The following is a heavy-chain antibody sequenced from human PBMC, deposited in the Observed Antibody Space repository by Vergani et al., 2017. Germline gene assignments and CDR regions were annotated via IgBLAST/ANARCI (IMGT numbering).Heavy chain of an antibody. D-gene: IGHD4-17*01. CDR1: GYTFTYHY. V-gene: IGHV1-69-2*01. CDR3: ATPQTETTGGMRV. Sequence: EVQLVQSGAEVKKPGATMKISCKVSGYTFTYHYMHWVKQAPGKGLEWMGLVDPEDGETIYADKFKGRVTIAAYTSTDKAHLEWSSLRYEDTDGYYCATPQTETTGGMRVWGQGTTVIVSS. CDR2: VDPEDGET. J-gene: IGHJ6*02.